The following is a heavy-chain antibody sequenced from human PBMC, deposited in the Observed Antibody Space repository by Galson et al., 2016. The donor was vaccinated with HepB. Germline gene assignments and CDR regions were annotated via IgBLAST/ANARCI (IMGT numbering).Heavy chain of an antibody. CDR3: AGGTKWYDVSGYFDL. CDR2: LYPADGT. D-gene: IGHD3-22*01. J-gene: IGHJ2*01. V-gene: IGHV3-53*01. Sequence: SLRLSCAVSDFRVSDHFMIWVRQAPGKGLEWVSVLYPADGTFYDDSVKGRFFVSRDNSKNTFFLQMNSLRGEDTATYRCAGGTKWYDVSGYFDLWGRGALVTVSS. CDR1: DFRVSDHF.